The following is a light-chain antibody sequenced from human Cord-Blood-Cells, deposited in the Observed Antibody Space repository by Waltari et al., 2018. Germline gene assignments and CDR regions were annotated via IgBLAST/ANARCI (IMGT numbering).Light chain of an antibody. Sequence: DIQMTQSPSTLSASVGDRVTITCRASQSISSWLAWYQQKPGKAPKLLIYDASSLESGVPSRFSGSGSGTDFTFTISSLQPEDIATYYCQQYDNLPRTFGQGTKVEIK. V-gene: IGKV1-5*01. CDR1: QSISSW. J-gene: IGKJ1*01. CDR3: QQYDNLPRT. CDR2: DAS.